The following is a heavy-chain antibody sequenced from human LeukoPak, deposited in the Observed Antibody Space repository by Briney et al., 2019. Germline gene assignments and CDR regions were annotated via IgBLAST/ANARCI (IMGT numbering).Heavy chain of an antibody. D-gene: IGHD3-10*01. CDR1: GFTFSSYA. CDR3: ARDFADRSFSFDY. V-gene: IGHV3-23*01. CDR2: ISGSGGST. Sequence: GGSLRLSCAASGFTFSSYAMSWVRQAPGKGLEWVSAISGSGGSTYYADSVKGRFTISRDNSKSTLYLQMNSLRAEDTAVYYCARDFADRSFSFDYWGQGTLVTVSS. J-gene: IGHJ4*02.